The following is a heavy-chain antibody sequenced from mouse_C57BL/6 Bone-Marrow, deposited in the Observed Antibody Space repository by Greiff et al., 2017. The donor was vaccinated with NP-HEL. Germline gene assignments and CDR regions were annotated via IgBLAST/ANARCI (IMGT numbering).Heavy chain of an antibody. CDR3: ARNSDGYDGAWFAY. D-gene: IGHD2-2*01. CDR1: GFSLTSYG. V-gene: IGHV2-2*01. Sequence: VQLQESGPGLVQPSQSLSITCTVSGFSLTSYGVHWVRQSPGKGLEWLGVIWSGGSTDSNAAFISRLSISKDNSKSQVFFKMNSLQADDTAIYYCARNSDGYDGAWFAYWGQGTLVTVSA. J-gene: IGHJ3*01. CDR2: IWSGGST.